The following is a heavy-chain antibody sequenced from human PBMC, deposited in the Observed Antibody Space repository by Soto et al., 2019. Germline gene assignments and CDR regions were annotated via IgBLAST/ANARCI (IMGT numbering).Heavy chain of an antibody. CDR3: VTSLSGYYYNY. Sequence: GGSVRLSCAATGFTLSTYEMMWVRQAPGKGLEWVSYISKSGTTTYYADSVRGRFTISRDNAKDSLDLQMNSLRAEDTAVYYCVTSLSGYYYNYWGQGTLVTVSS. CDR2: ISKSGTTT. J-gene: IGHJ4*02. D-gene: IGHD3-22*01. V-gene: IGHV3-48*03. CDR1: GFTLSTYE.